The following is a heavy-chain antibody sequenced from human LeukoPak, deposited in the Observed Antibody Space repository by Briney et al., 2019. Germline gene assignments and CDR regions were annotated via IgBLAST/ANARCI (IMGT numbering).Heavy chain of an antibody. V-gene: IGHV4-39*07. Sequence: SETLSLTCTVSGDSIIGSSYSWGWIRQPPGKDLEWIGNIYYSGSTYYNPSLKSRVTISVDTSKNQFSLKLTSVTAADTAVYYCAREVRYFYYMDVWGKGTTVTVSS. CDR2: IYYSGST. CDR3: AREVRYFYYMDV. J-gene: IGHJ6*03. CDR1: GDSIIGSSYS.